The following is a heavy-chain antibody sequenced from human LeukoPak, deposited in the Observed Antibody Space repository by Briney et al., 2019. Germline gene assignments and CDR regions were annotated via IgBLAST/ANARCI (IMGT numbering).Heavy chain of an antibody. CDR2: INQDGSET. CDR3: VKGTENFYDSRADY. Sequence: GGSLRLSCTASGFTFSTYWMTWVRQAPGGGPEWVANINQDGSETYYEDSVKGRFTFSRDNAKNSLYLQMNSLRAEDTALYYCVKGTENFYDSRADYWGQGTLVTVSS. CDR1: GFTFSTYW. D-gene: IGHD3-22*01. J-gene: IGHJ4*02. V-gene: IGHV3-7*03.